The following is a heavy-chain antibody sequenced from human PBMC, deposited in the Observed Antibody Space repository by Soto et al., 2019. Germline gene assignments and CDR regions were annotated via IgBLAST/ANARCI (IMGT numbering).Heavy chain of an antibody. CDR3: ASPTPNSSSWYKAPDY. CDR1: GGTFSSYA. D-gene: IGHD6-13*01. V-gene: IGHV1-69*13. Sequence: PVKVSCKASGGTFSSYAISWVRQAPGQGLEWMGGIIPIFGTANYAQKFQGRVTITADESTSTAYMELSSLRSEDTAVYYCASPTPNSSSWYKAPDYWGQGTLVTVSS. J-gene: IGHJ4*02. CDR2: IIPIFGTA.